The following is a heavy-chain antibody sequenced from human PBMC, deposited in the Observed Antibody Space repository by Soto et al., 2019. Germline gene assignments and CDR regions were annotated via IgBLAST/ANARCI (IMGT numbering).Heavy chain of an antibody. CDR3: AKGMLGVPYSRSAFDI. Sequence: GGSLRLSCAASGFTFSSYAMSWVRQAPGKGLEWVSAISGSGGSTYYADSVKGRFTISRDNSKNTLYLQMNSLRAEDTAVYYCAKGMLGVPYSRSAFDIWGQGTMVTVSS. V-gene: IGHV3-23*01. J-gene: IGHJ3*02. CDR1: GFTFSSYA. D-gene: IGHD6-13*01. CDR2: ISGSGGST.